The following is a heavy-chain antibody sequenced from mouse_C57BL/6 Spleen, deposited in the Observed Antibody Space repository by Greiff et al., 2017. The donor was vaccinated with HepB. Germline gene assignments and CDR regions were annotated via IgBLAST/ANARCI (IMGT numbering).Heavy chain of an antibody. Sequence: VQLQQSGAELVKPGASVKLSCKASGYTFTSYWMQWVKQRPGQGLEWIGEIDPSDSYTNYNQKVKGKATLTVDTSSSTAYMQISSLTSEDSAVYYCARRTTVGAYWGQGTLVTVSA. CDR3: ARRTTVGAY. V-gene: IGHV1-50*01. D-gene: IGHD1-1*01. J-gene: IGHJ3*01. CDR1: GYTFTSYW. CDR2: IDPSDSYT.